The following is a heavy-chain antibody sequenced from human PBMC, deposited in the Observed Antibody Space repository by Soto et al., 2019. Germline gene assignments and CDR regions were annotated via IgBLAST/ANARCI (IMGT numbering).Heavy chain of an antibody. D-gene: IGHD2-15*01. Sequence: ASVKVSCKASGYTFSSYAMQWVRQAPGQRLEWMGWINAGNGNTKYSQKFQGRVTTTRDTSTSTVYMELSSLRSEDTAVYYCARGGASIYYFDYWGQGTLVTVSS. J-gene: IGHJ4*02. V-gene: IGHV1-3*01. CDR1: GYTFSSYA. CDR3: ARGGASIYYFDY. CDR2: INAGNGNT.